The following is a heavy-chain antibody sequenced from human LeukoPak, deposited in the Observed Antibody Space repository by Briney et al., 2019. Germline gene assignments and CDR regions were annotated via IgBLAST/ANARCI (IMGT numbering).Heavy chain of an antibody. J-gene: IGHJ3*02. D-gene: IGHD3-22*01. CDR1: GYTLTELS. V-gene: IGHV1-24*01. Sequence: GASVKVSCKVSGYTLTELSMHWVRQAPGKGLEWMGGFDPEDGETIYAQKFQGRVTMTEDTSTDTAYMELSSLRAEDTAVYYCARILRESYYDSDGYYGPSAFDIWGRGTMVTVAS. CDR2: FDPEDGET. CDR3: ARILRESYYDSDGYYGPSAFDI.